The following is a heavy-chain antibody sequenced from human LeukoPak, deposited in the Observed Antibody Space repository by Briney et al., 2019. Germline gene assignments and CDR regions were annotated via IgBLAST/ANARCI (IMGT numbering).Heavy chain of an antibody. V-gene: IGHV1-18*01. D-gene: IGHD3-22*01. CDR3: ARDATYYYDSSGYYPIDY. CDR1: GYTFTSYG. J-gene: IGHJ4*02. CDR2: ISAYNGNT. Sequence: ASVTVSCKSSGYTFTSYGISWVRQAPGQGLEWMGWISAYNGNTNYAQKLQGRVTMTTDTSTSTAYMELRSLRSDDTAVYYCARDATYYYDSSGYYPIDYWGQGTLVTVSS.